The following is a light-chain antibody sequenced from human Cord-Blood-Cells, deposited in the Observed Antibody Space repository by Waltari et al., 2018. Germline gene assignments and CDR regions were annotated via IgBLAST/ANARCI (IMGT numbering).Light chain of an antibody. Sequence: QSALTQPRSVSGSPGQSVTIPCTGTSSDVGGYNYVSWYQQHPGKAPKLMIYDVSKRPSGVPDRFSGSKSGNTASLTIPGLQAEDEADYYCCSYAGSYTLVFGGGTKLTVL. CDR2: DVS. CDR1: SSDVGGYNY. V-gene: IGLV2-11*01. J-gene: IGLJ2*01. CDR3: CSYAGSYTLV.